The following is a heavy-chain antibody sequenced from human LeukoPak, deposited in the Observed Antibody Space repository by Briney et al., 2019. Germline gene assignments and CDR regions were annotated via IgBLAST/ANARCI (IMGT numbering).Heavy chain of an antibody. J-gene: IGHJ1*01. CDR2: ISYDGSNK. Sequence: PGGSLRLSCAASGFTFSSYAMSWVRQAPGKGLEWVAVISYDGSNKYYADSVKGRFTISRDNSKNTLYLQMNSLRAEDTAVYYCAKDRYYDSSGYRYFQHWGQGTLVTVSS. V-gene: IGHV3-30*18. CDR1: GFTFSSYA. D-gene: IGHD3-22*01. CDR3: AKDRYYDSSGYRYFQH.